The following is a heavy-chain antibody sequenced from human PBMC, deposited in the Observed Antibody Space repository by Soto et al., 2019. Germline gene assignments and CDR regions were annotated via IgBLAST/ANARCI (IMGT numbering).Heavy chain of an antibody. J-gene: IGHJ5*02. CDR1: DGSVSSRSHF. D-gene: IGHD5-12*01. CDR3: ARYDAESGSNKLDP. V-gene: IGHV4-61*01. Sequence: QVQLQESGPGLVNPSETLSVTCTVSDGSVSSRSHFWSWIRQPPGGDLQWIGYIYYSGSTNYNPSLKSRATLSVDTSRNQFSLRLTSVTAADTAVYYCARYDAESGSNKLDPWGQGTLVTVSS. CDR2: IYYSGST.